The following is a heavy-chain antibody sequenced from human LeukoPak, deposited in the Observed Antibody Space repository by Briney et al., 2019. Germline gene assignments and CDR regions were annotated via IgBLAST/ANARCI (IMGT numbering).Heavy chain of an antibody. J-gene: IGHJ4*02. CDR1: GFSLSAYG. V-gene: IGHV3-33*01. Sequence: GGSLRLSCAASGFSLSAYGVHWVRQAPGKGLEWVAVIWYDGTSKDYADSVKGRFTFSRDNSKNTLYLQMNSLTVEDTAVYYCARSQSSSLIDYWGQGTLVTVSS. D-gene: IGHD6-13*01. CDR3: ARSQSSSLIDY. CDR2: IWYDGTSK.